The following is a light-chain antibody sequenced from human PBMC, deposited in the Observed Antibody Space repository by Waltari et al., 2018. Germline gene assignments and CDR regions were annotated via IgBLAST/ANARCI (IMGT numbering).Light chain of an antibody. CDR1: SLPRKY. V-gene: IGLV3-10*01. CDR3: YSTDSSGNHRGV. J-gene: IGLJ3*02. Sequence: SYELPPPPSVSVSPGQTARISCLAVSLPRKYAYWYQQKSGQAPVPVIYEDSKRPSGIPERFSGSSSGTVATLTISGAQVEDEGVYYCYSTDSSGNHRGVFGGGTTLTVL. CDR2: EDS.